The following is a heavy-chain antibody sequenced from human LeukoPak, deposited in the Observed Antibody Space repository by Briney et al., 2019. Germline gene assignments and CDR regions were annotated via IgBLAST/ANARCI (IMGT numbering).Heavy chain of an antibody. D-gene: IGHD2-21*01. CDR3: ARVTQGVLLW. CDR2: IYHSGST. Sequence: PSETLSLTCAVSGYCISSGYYLGWIRQPPGKGLEGIGSIYHSGSTDYNPSPKRRHTISAHTHKNHLPLKLSSVTAADTAVYYCARVTQGVLLWWGQGTLVTVPS. CDR1: GYCISSGYY. J-gene: IGHJ4*02. V-gene: IGHV4-38-2*01.